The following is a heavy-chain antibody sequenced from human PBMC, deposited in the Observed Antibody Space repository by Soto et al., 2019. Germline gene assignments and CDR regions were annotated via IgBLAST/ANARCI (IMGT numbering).Heavy chain of an antibody. CDR1: GGSFSGYY. CDR3: ARCVVPAALTINYYYYYYMDV. D-gene: IGHD2-2*01. V-gene: IGHV4-34*01. J-gene: IGHJ6*03. CDR2: INHSGST. Sequence: PSETLSLTCAVYGGSFSGYYWSWIRQPPGKGLEWIGEINHSGSTNYNPSLKSRVTISVDTSKNQFSPKLSSVTAADTAVYYYARCVVPAALTINYYYYYYMDVWGKGTTVTVSS.